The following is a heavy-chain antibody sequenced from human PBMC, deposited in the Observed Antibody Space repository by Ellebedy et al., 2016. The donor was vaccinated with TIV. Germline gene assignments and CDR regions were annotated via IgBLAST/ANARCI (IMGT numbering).Heavy chain of an antibody. CDR2: INSDGSST. CDR1: GFTFSSYW. V-gene: IGHV3-74*01. D-gene: IGHD3-22*01. J-gene: IGHJ4*02. CDR3: ARDYYDSSGYYYYPNFDY. Sequence: GESLKISCAASGFTFSSYWMHWVRQAPGKGLVWVSRINSDGSSTSYADSVKGRFTISRDNAKNTLYLQMNSLRAEDTAVYYCARDYYDSSGYYYYPNFDYWGQGTLVTVSS.